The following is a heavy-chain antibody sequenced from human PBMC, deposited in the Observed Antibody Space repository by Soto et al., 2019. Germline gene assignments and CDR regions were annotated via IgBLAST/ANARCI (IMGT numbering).Heavy chain of an antibody. CDR2: IYTSGDT. CDR3: ALATRCKSDDDCFAWLDY. CDR1: SDSISGLY. Sequence: QVLLQESGPGLVKPSETLSLTCTVSSDSISGLYWAWIRQPVGNELEWIGRIYTSGDTNYNPSLKFRGAMSLDMSKIQFSLTLASVTAADTAVYCCALATRCKSDDDCFAWLDYWCQGIVVSVSS. D-gene: IGHD2-21*01. V-gene: IGHV4-4*07. J-gene: IGHJ4*02.